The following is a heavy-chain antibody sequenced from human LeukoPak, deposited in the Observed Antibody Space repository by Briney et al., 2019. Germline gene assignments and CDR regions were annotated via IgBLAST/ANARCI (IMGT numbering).Heavy chain of an antibody. J-gene: IGHJ4*02. CDR2: IYSCGSN. D-gene: IGHD3-22*01. CDR1: GGSLSGYF. CDR3: AREHTSGRESTSGRPVDY. V-gene: IGHV4-4*07. Sequence: SETLSLTCTVSGGSLSGYFWTCTRHPAGKGLEWIGRIYSCGSNNYNPSLKSRVTMSLDTSKNHFSLNQSSVSAASTAVYYCAREHTSGRESTSGRPVDYWGQGTLVTVSS.